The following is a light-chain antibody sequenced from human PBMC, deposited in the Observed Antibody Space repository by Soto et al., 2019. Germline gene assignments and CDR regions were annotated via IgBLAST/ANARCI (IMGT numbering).Light chain of an antibody. CDR3: CSYAGSRTYV. J-gene: IGLJ1*01. Sequence: QSALTQPASVSGPLGQSIVISCTGSSSDIGSYDLVSWYQQYPGKAPKVVIFEGTKRPSGVSNRFSGSKSGNTASLTISGPQTEDEADYYCCSYAGSRTYVFGAGTKLTVL. CDR2: EGT. CDR1: SSDIGSYDL. V-gene: IGLV2-23*01.